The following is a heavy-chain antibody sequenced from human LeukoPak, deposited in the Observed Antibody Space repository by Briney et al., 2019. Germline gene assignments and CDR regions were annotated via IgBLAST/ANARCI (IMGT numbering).Heavy chain of an antibody. J-gene: IGHJ4*02. CDR3: ARVWVFGDYGLDH. V-gene: IGHV4-39*07. CDR1: GDSINNNAYY. CDR2: IYYSGTT. Sequence: PSETLSLTYTVSGDSINNNAYYWAWIRQSPAKGLEWIGDIYYSGTTFYNPSLKTRATLSIDTSKNQFSLKLNSMIAADTAVYYCARVWVFGDYGLDHWGQGTLVTVSS. D-gene: IGHD4-17*01.